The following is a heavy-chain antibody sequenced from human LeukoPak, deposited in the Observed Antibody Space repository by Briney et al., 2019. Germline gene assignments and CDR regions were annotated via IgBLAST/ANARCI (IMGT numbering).Heavy chain of an antibody. Sequence: GGSLKLSCAASGFTFSGSAIHWVRQAFGKGLEWIGRIRSRANSYATSYGASVKGRFAISRDDSKNTTYLDMNSLKSEDTAVYYCARRVDGLGGYSGTDVWGQGTTVTVSS. CDR2: IRSRANSYAT. CDR3: ARRVDGLGGYSGTDV. V-gene: IGHV3-73*01. J-gene: IGHJ6*02. CDR1: GFTFSGSA. D-gene: IGHD2-21*01.